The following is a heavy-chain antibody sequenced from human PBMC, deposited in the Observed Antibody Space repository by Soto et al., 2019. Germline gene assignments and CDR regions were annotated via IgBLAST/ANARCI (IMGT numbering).Heavy chain of an antibody. CDR3: ARVIRGYYGSGSYDNWFDP. CDR2: ISAYNGNT. J-gene: IGHJ5*02. D-gene: IGHD3-10*01. CDR1: GYTFTSYG. V-gene: IGHV1-18*01. Sequence: ASVKVSCKASGYTFTSYGISWVRQAPGQGLEWMGWISAYNGNTNYAQKLQGRVTMTTDTSTSTAYMELRSLRSDDTAVYYCARVIRGYYGSGSYDNWFDPWGQGTLVTVS.